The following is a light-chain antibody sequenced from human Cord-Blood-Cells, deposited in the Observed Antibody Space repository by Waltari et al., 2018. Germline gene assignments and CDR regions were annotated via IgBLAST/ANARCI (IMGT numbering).Light chain of an antibody. CDR2: WAS. CDR3: QQYYSTPLT. V-gene: IGKV4-1*01. CDR1: QSVLYSSNNKNY. J-gene: IGKJ4*01. Sequence: DIVMTQSPDSLPVFLGERATINCKSSQSVLYSSNNKNYLAWYQQKPGQPPKLLIYWASTRESGVPDRFSGSGSGTDFTLTISSLQAEDVAVYYCQQYYSTPLTFGGGTKVEIK.